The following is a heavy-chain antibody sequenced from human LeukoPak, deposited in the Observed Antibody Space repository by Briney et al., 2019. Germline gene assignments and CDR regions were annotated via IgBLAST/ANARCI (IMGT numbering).Heavy chain of an antibody. CDR2: INHNGNVN. Sequence: GGSLRLSCAASGFTFSSYWMNWARQAPGKGLEWVASINHNGNVNYYVDSVKGRLTISRDNAKNSLYLQMNSLRAEDTAVYYCAREGAFKGGWGQGTLVTVSS. CDR3: AREGAFKGG. D-gene: IGHD3-16*01. V-gene: IGHV3-7*01. J-gene: IGHJ4*02. CDR1: GFTFSSYW.